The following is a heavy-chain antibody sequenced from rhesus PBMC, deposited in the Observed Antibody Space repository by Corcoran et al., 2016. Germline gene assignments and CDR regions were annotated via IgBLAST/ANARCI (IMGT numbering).Heavy chain of an antibody. CDR3: TRDLRIAAGLSGLDS. J-gene: IGHJ6*01. Sequence: DVQLVESGGGLVKPGGSLRLSCVASGFTFSSYEMHWVRQAPGKVLEWVSVISESVGTIYYADSVKCRFNFSRDNAKNSLFLQMNSLRAEDTAVYYCTRDLRIAAGLSGLDSWGQGVVVTVSS. CDR2: ISESVGTI. CDR1: GFTFSSYE. V-gene: IGHV3-100*02. D-gene: IGHD6-13*01.